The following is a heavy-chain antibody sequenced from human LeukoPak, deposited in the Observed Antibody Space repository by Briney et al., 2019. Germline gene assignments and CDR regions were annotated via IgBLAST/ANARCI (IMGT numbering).Heavy chain of an antibody. Sequence: GASVKVSCKASGYTFTSYGISWVRQAPGQGLEWMGWINPNSGGTNYAQKFQGRVTMTRDTSISTAYMELSRLRSDDTAVYYCARGYYDSGDYWGQGTLVTVSS. CDR3: ARGYYDSGDY. V-gene: IGHV1-2*02. CDR2: INPNSGGT. CDR1: GYTFTSYG. D-gene: IGHD3-22*01. J-gene: IGHJ4*02.